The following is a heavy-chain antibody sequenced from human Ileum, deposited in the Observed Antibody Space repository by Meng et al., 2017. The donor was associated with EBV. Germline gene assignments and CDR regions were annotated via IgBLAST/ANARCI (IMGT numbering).Heavy chain of an antibody. CDR2: INIHTGNP. CDR3: ARGGPYPDSSGFHWYFDL. D-gene: IGHD3-22*01. Sequence: QVQLVQSGSELKKPGASVKVSCKAAGYTFINYAINWVRQAPGQGLEWMGWINIHTGNPTYGQGFTGRFVLSSDTSVSTANLQISSLKAEDTAVYYCARGGPYPDSSGFHWYFDLWGRGTLVTVSS. CDR1: GYTFINYA. V-gene: IGHV7-4-1*02. J-gene: IGHJ2*01.